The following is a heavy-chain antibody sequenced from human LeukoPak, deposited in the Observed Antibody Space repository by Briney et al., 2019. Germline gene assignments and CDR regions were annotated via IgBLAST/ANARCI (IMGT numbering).Heavy chain of an antibody. CDR1: GASISDTNW. CDR3: ARDGYSAYDRDLDH. D-gene: IGHD5-12*01. Sequence: SGTLSLTCTISGASISDTNWWTWVRQPPGKGLEWIGEISHNGNTNYSPSLKSRVTISVDKSKNQFSLRLGSVTAADTAVYYCARDGYSAYDRDLDHWGQGALVTVSS. CDR2: ISHNGNT. J-gene: IGHJ4*02. V-gene: IGHV4-4*02.